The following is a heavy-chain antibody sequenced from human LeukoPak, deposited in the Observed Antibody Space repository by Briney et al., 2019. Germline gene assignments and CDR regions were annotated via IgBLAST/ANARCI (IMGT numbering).Heavy chain of an antibody. V-gene: IGHV4-38-2*02. J-gene: IGHJ4*02. Sequence: SETLSLTCTVSGYSISSGYYWGWIRQPPGKGLEWIGSIYHSGSTYYNPSLKSRVTISVDTSKNQFSLKLSSVTAADTAVYYCARDSSGYDGGEPYYFDSWGQGILVTVSS. CDR2: IYHSGST. D-gene: IGHD3-22*01. CDR3: ARDSSGYDGGEPYYFDS. CDR1: GYSISSGYY.